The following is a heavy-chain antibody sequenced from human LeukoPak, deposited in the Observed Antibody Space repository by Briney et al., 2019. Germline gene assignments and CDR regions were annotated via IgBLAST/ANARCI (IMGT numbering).Heavy chain of an antibody. CDR1: GFTFDDYA. J-gene: IGHJ4*02. CDR3: ASSLHSGYDYHF. D-gene: IGHD5-12*01. CDR2: ISSSGSTI. Sequence: PGRSLRLSCAASGFTFDDYAMHWVRQAPGKGLEWVSYISSSGSTIYYADSVKGRFTISRDNAKNSLYLQMNSLRAEDTAVYYCASSLHSGYDYHFWGQGTLVTVSS. V-gene: IGHV3-48*03.